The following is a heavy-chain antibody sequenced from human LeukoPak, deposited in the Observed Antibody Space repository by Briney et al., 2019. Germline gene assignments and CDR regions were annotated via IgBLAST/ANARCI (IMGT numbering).Heavy chain of an antibody. V-gene: IGHV4-39*01. D-gene: IGHD2-2*01. CDR2: IYYSGST. J-gene: IGHJ5*02. CDR1: GGSISTSRYY. CDR3: ARRAHCSSSSCLTWFDP. Sequence: KPSETLSLTCTVSGGSISTSRYYWGWIRQTPGKGLEWIVSIYYSGSTYYNPSPTSRVTISVDTSKNQFSLKLSSVTAADTAVYYCARRAHCSSSSCLTWFDPWGQGTLVTVSS.